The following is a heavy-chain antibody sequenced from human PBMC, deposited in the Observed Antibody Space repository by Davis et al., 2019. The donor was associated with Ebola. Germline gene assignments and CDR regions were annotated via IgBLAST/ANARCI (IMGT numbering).Heavy chain of an antibody. J-gene: IGHJ6*02. D-gene: IGHD1-7*01. V-gene: IGHV3-11*01. CDR3: ARDQRPGITGTFYYYGMDV. CDR2: ISSSGSTI. CDR1: GFTVSSNY. Sequence: GESLKISCAASGFTVSSNYMSWVRQAPGKGLEWVSYISSSGSTIYYADSVKGRFTISRDNAKNSLYLQMNSLRAEDTAVYYCARDQRPGITGTFYYYGMDVWGQGTTVTVSS.